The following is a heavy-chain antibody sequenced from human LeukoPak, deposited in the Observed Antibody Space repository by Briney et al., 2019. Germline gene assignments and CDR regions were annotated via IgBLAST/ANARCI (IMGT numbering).Heavy chain of an antibody. D-gene: IGHD2-15*01. CDR2: INHSGST. Sequence: SETLSLTCAVYGGSLSGYYWSWIRQPPGKGLEWIGEINHSGSTNYNPSLKSRVTISVDTSKNQFSLKLSSVTAADTAVYYCARIEYIGYCSGGSCLTDYWGQGTLVTVSS. J-gene: IGHJ4*02. CDR3: ARIEYIGYCSGGSCLTDY. V-gene: IGHV4-34*01. CDR1: GGSLSGYY.